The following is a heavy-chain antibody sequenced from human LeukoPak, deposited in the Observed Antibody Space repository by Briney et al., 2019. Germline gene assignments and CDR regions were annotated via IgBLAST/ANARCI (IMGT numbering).Heavy chain of an antibody. CDR2: IYYSGST. CDR1: GGSISSYY. D-gene: IGHD3-22*01. J-gene: IGHJ4*02. V-gene: IGHV4-59*01. Sequence: PSETLSLTCTVSGGSISSYYWSWIRQPPGKGLEWIGYIYYSGSTNYNPSLKSRVTISVDTSKNQFSLKLSSVTAADTAVYYCARARGYYDSSGYYDCWGQGTLVTVSS. CDR3: ARARGYYDSSGYYDC.